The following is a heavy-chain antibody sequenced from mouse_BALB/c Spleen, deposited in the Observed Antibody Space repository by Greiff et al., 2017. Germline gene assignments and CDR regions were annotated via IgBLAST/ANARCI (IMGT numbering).Heavy chain of an antibody. Sequence: EVKLQESGGGLVKPGGSLKLSCAASGFTFSSYAMSWVRQSPEKRLEWVAEISSGGSYTYYPDTVTGRFTISRDNAKNTLYLEMSSLRSEDTAMYYCARGSYYRYDGYAMDYWGQGTSVTVSS. V-gene: IGHV5-9-4*01. D-gene: IGHD2-14*01. J-gene: IGHJ4*01. CDR3: ARGSYYRYDGYAMDY. CDR1: GFTFSSYA. CDR2: ISSGGSYT.